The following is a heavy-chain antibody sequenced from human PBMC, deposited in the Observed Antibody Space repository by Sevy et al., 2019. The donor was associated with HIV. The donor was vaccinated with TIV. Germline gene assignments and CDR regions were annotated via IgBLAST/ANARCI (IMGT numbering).Heavy chain of an antibody. J-gene: IGHJ4*02. Sequence: ASVKVSCKASGYTFTSYGISWVRQAPGQGLEWMGRISAYNGNTNYAQKLQGRVTMTTDTSTGTAYMELRGLRSDDTAVYYCARGTSEMATTPFDYWGQGTLVTVSS. CDR3: ARGTSEMATTPFDY. CDR2: ISAYNGNT. V-gene: IGHV1-18*01. CDR1: GYTFTSYG. D-gene: IGHD5-12*01.